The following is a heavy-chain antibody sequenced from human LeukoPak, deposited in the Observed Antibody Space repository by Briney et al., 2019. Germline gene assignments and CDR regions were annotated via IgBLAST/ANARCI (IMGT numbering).Heavy chain of an antibody. D-gene: IGHD5-12*01. CDR3: ARRPTMGRGYSGSFDY. CDR1: GYSFTSYW. CDR2: IYPGDSDT. Sequence: GESLKISCKGSGYSFTSYWIGWVRQMPGKGLEWMGIIYPGDSDTRYCPSFQGQVTISADKSISTAYLQWSSLKASDTAMYYCARRPTMGRGYSGSFDYWGQGTLVTVSS. V-gene: IGHV5-51*01. J-gene: IGHJ4*02.